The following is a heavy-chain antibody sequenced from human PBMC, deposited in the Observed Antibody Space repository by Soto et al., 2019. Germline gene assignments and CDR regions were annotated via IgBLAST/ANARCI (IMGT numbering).Heavy chain of an antibody. J-gene: IGHJ5*02. CDR3: ARPALRITMVRGVVYNWFDP. D-gene: IGHD3-10*01. V-gene: IGHV1-3*01. CDR2: INAGNGNT. Sequence: ASVKVSCKASGYTFTSYAMHWVRQAPGQRLEWMGWINAGNGNTKYSQKFQGRVTITRDTSASTAYMELSSLRSEDTAVYYCARPALRITMVRGVVYNWFDPWGQGTLVTVSS. CDR1: GYTFTSYA.